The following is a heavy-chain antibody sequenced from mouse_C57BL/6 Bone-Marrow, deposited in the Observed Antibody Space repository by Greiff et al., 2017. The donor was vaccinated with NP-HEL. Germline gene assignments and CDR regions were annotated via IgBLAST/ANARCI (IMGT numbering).Heavy chain of an antibody. Sequence: VQLKESGPGLVKPSQSLSLTCSVTGYSITSGFYWNWIRQFPGNKLEWMGYISYDGNNNYNPSLKNRISITRDTSKNQFFLKLNSLTTEDTATYYCAREGGYYGSPFAYWGQGTLVTVSA. CDR3: AREGGYYGSPFAY. CDR2: ISYDGNN. J-gene: IGHJ3*01. CDR1: GYSITSGFY. D-gene: IGHD1-1*01. V-gene: IGHV3-6*01.